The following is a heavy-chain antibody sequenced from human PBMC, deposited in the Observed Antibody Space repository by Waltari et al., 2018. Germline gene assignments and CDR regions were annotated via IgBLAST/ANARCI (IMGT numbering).Heavy chain of an antibody. D-gene: IGHD3-10*01. CDR2: INPNSGGT. CDR1: GYTFTGSY. J-gene: IGHJ4*02. Sequence: QVQLVQSGAEVKKPGASVKVSCKASGYTFTGSYMPWVRQAPGQGLEWMGWINPNSGGTNYAQKFQGRVTMTRDTSISTAYMELSRLRSDDTAVYYCARLRWFGELLTFDYWGQGTLVTVSS. CDR3: ARLRWFGELLTFDY. V-gene: IGHV1-2*02.